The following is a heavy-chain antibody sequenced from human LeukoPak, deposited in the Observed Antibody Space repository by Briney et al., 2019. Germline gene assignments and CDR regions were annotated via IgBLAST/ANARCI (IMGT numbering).Heavy chain of an antibody. CDR3: ARGYYGMAV. Sequence: SETLSLTCTVSGGSMSNDYWSWIRQPPGKGLEWIGYIYYSGSTNYNPSLKSRVTISVDTSKNQFSLKLTSVTAADTAVYYCARGYYGMAVWGQGTTVTAPS. CDR2: IYYSGST. J-gene: IGHJ6*02. CDR1: GGSMSNDY. V-gene: IGHV4-59*01.